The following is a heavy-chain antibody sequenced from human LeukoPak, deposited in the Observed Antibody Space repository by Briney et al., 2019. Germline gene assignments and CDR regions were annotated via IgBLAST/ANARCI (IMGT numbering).Heavy chain of an antibody. CDR2: INPNTGGT. J-gene: IGHJ4*02. D-gene: IGHD3-10*01. CDR3: ASLGDFFGSGSYAPFDY. CDR1: GYTYTGFY. V-gene: IGHV1-2*02. Sequence: ASVKVSCKASGYTYTGFYMHWARQAPGQGLEWMGWINPNTGGTNYAQKLQGRVTMTRDTSITTAYMELSRLTSDDTAVYYCASLGDFFGSGSYAPFDYWGQGSLVTVSS.